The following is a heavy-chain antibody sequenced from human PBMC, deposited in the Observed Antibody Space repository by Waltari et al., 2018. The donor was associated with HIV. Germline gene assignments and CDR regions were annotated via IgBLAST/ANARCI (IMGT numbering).Heavy chain of an antibody. J-gene: IGHJ4*02. CDR3: ARETYYYDSSGPYFDY. D-gene: IGHD3-22*01. Sequence: EVQLVESGGGLVQPGGSLRISCAAPGFTFPSYGRNWVRQAPGKGLEWVSFISSSSSTIYYADSVKGRFTISRDNAKNSLYLQMNSLRAEDTAVYYCARETYYYDSSGPYFDYWGQGTLVTVSS. V-gene: IGHV3-48*01. CDR2: ISSSSSTI. CDR1: GFTFPSYG.